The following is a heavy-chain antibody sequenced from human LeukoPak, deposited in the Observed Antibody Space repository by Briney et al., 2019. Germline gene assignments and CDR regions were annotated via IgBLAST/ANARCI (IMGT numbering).Heavy chain of an antibody. J-gene: IGHJ4*02. CDR1: GFTFSSYA. CDR2: IWGSGGST. Sequence: PGGSLRLSCAASGFTFSSYAMSWVRQAPGKGLEWVSSIWGSGGSTYYADSVKGRFTISRDNSKNTLYLQMNSLRAEDTAVYYCARPQTYYYDSSGYYSFDHWGQGTLATVSS. CDR3: ARPQTYYYDSSGYYSFDH. V-gene: IGHV3-23*01. D-gene: IGHD3-22*01.